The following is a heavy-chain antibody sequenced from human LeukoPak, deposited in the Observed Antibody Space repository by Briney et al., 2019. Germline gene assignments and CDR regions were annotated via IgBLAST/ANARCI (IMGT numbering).Heavy chain of an antibody. J-gene: IGHJ4*02. CDR1: GYTFTGYY. CDR3: ARAKLVVASGIDY. CDR2: INPNSGGT. Sequence: GASVKVSCKASGYTFTGYYMHWVRQAPGQGLEWMGWINPNSGGTNYAQKFQGRVTMTRDTSISTAYMELSRLRSDDTAVYYCARAKLVVASGIDYWGQGTLVTVSS. V-gene: IGHV1-2*02. D-gene: IGHD2-15*01.